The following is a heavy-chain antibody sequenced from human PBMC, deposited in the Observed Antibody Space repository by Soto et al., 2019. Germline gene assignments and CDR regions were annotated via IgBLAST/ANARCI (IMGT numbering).Heavy chain of an antibody. V-gene: IGHV4-39*07. CDR2: IYYSGST. D-gene: IGHD6-13*01. CDR1: GGSISSSSYY. Sequence: SETLSLTCTVSGGSISSSSYYWGWIRQPPGKGLEWIGSIYYSGSTNYNPSLKSRVTISVDTSKNQFSLKLSPVTAADTAVYYCASSNIAAAGFYYYGMDVWGRGTTVTVSS. J-gene: IGHJ6*02. CDR3: ASSNIAAAGFYYYGMDV.